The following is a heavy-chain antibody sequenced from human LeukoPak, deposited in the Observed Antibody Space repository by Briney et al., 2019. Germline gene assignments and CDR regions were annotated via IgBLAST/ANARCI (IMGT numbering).Heavy chain of an antibody. CDR3: AKGVLAAYRYNYYYMDV. D-gene: IGHD6-25*01. CDR2: ISGSGGST. J-gene: IGHJ6*03. V-gene: IGHV3-23*01. Sequence: GGSLRLSCAASGFTFSSYGMSWVRQAPGKGLEWVSAISGSGGSTYYADSVKGRFTISRDNSKNTLYLQMNSLRAEDTAVYYCAKGVLAAYRYNYYYMDVWGKGTTVTISS. CDR1: GFTFSSYG.